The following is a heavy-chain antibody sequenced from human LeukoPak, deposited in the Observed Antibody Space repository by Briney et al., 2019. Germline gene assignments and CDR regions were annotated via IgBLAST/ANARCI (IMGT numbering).Heavy chain of an antibody. CDR1: GGSISSYY. J-gene: IGHJ5*02. CDR2: IYYSGNT. V-gene: IGHV4-59*01. CDR3: ARVGGVYNWFDP. D-gene: IGHD6-25*01. Sequence: SETLSLTCTVSGGSISSYYWSWIRQPPGKGLEWIGYIYYSGNTNYNPSLKSRVTISVDTSKNQFSLKLSSVTAADTAVYYCARVGGVYNWFDPWGQGTLVTVSS.